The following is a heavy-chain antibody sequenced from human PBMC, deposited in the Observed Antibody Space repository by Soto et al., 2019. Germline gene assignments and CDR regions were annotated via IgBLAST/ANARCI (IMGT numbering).Heavy chain of an antibody. J-gene: IGHJ5*02. CDR3: ARDNGYNWFDP. CDR2: MNQDGSAK. CDR1: GFRFSNGW. Sequence: GGSLRLSCVASGFRFSNGWMAWVRQAPGKGLEWVANMNQDGSAKTYVDSVKGRFTISRDNAKSSLYLQMSSLRVEDTAVYYCARDNGYNWFDPWGQGTMVTVSS. V-gene: IGHV3-7*01. D-gene: IGHD2-8*01.